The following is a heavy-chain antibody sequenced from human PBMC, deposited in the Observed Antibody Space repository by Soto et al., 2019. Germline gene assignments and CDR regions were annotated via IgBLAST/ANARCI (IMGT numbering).Heavy chain of an antibody. J-gene: IGHJ6*03. CDR2: IKQDGSEK. Sequence: GGSLRLSCAASGFTFSSYWMSWVRQAPGKGLEWVANIKQDGSEKYYVDSVKGRFTISRDNAKNSLYLQMNSLRAEDTAVYYCAREYGGNSVVSVNPNYYYYMDVWGKGTTVTVSS. V-gene: IGHV3-7*01. CDR3: AREYGGNSVVSVNPNYYYYMDV. D-gene: IGHD2-21*02. CDR1: GFTFSSYW.